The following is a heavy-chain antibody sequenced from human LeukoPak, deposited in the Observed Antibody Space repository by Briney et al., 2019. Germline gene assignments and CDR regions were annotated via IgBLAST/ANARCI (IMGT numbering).Heavy chain of an antibody. V-gene: IGHV3-74*01. J-gene: IGHJ4*02. Sequence: PGGSLRLSCVASGFTFSSYWMHWVRQDPRKGLVWVSRINGDGRNINYADSVKGRFTISRDNAKNMLYLQMNSLRVEDMAVYYCVRDIGTDWGQGTLVTVSS. CDR2: INGDGRNI. CDR3: VRDIGTD. CDR1: GFTFSSYW. D-gene: IGHD1-14*01.